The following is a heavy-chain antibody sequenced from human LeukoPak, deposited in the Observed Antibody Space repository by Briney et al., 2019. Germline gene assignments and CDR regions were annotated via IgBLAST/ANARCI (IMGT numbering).Heavy chain of an antibody. CDR1: GGSISSSSYY. Sequence: SETLSLTCTVSGGSISSSSYYWGWIRQPPGKGLEWIGSIYHSGSTYYNPSLKSRVTISVDTCKNQFSLKLSSVTAADTAVYYCARDAKTRNINCGGDCGIWFDPWGQGTLVTVSS. V-gene: IGHV4-39*07. CDR3: ARDAKTRNINCGGDCGIWFDP. CDR2: IYHSGST. J-gene: IGHJ5*02. D-gene: IGHD2-21*02.